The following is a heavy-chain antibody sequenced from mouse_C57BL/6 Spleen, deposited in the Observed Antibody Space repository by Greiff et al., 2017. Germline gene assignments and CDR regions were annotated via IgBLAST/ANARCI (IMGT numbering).Heavy chain of an antibody. CDR1: GFSLTSYG. CDR3: ARGTTVVAPYWYFDV. V-gene: IGHV2-2*01. Sequence: QVQLQQSGPGLVQPSQSLSITCTVSGFSLTSYGVHWVRQSPGKGLEWLGVIWSGGSTDYNAAFISRLSISKDNSKSQVFFKMNSLQADDTAIYYCARGTTVVAPYWYFDVWGTGTTVTVSS. CDR2: IWSGGST. D-gene: IGHD1-1*01. J-gene: IGHJ1*03.